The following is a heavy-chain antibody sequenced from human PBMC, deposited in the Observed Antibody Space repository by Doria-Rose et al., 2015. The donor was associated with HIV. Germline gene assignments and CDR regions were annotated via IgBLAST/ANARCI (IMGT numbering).Heavy chain of an antibody. J-gene: IGHJ5*02. V-gene: IGHV4-59*01. CDR2: VFYSGST. CDR1: GGSISSYY. Sequence: CTVSGGSISSYYWSWIRQPPGKGLEWIGCVFYSGSTNYNPSLKRRVTISLDTSKNQFSLNLNSVTAADTAVYYCARSNNWNFNWFDPWGQGTLVTVSS. D-gene: IGHD1-7*01. CDR3: ARSNNWNFNWFDP.